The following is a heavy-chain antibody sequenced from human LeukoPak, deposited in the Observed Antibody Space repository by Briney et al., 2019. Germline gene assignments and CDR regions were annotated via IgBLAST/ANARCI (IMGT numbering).Heavy chain of an antibody. CDR3: ASLFGSGPNWFDP. V-gene: IGHV3-30*04. Sequence: GGSLRLSCAASGFTFSSYAMDWVRQAPGKGLEWVAVISYDGSNKYYADSVKGRFTISRDNSKNTLYLQMNSLRAEDTAVYYCASLFGSGPNWFDPWGQGTLVTVSS. CDR1: GFTFSSYA. CDR2: ISYDGSNK. D-gene: IGHD3-10*01. J-gene: IGHJ5*02.